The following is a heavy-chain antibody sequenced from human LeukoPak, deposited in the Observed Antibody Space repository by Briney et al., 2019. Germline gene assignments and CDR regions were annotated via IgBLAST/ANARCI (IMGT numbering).Heavy chain of an antibody. V-gene: IGHV3-23*01. CDR3: AKGLAYYYGSGSSPDYFDY. D-gene: IGHD3-10*01. J-gene: IGHJ4*02. CDR1: GFTFSSYA. Sequence: GGSLRLSCAASGFTFSSYAMSWVRQAPGKGLEWVSAISGSGGSTYYADSVKGRFTISRDNSKNTLYLQMNSLRAEDTAVYYCAKGLAYYYGSGSSPDYFDYWGQGTLVTVSS. CDR2: ISGSGGST.